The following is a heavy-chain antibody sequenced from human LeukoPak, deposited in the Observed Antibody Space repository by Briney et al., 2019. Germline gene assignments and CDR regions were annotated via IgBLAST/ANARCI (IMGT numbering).Heavy chain of an antibody. D-gene: IGHD3-3*01. Sequence: PSQTLSLTCTVSGGSISSGDYYRSWIRQPPGKGLEWIGYIYYSGSTYYNPSLKSRVTISVDTSKNQFSLKLSSVTAADTAVYYCAGYRYYDFWSGNSSDYWGQGTLVTVSS. V-gene: IGHV4-30-4*01. CDR2: IYYSGST. J-gene: IGHJ4*02. CDR3: AGYRYYDFWSGNSSDY. CDR1: GGSISSGDYY.